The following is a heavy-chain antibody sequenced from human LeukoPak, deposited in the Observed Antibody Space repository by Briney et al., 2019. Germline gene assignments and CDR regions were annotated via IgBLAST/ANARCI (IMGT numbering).Heavy chain of an antibody. CDR2: IKQDGSEK. CDR3: ARDGRFLTMIRLPTGY. CDR1: GFTFSSYW. Sequence: GGSLRLSCAASGFTFSSYWMSWVRQAPGKGLEWVANIKQDGSEKYYVDSVKGRFTISRDNAKNSLYLQMNSLRAEDTAVYYCARDGRFLTMIRLPTGYWGQGTLVTVSS. V-gene: IGHV3-7*01. D-gene: IGHD3-22*01. J-gene: IGHJ4*02.